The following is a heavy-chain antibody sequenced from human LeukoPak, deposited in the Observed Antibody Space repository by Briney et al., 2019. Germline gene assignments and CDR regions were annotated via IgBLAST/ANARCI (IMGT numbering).Heavy chain of an antibody. CDR3: AKDSLGYCSGGSCYSAGNWFDP. Sequence: GGSLRLSCAASGFTFSSYAMSWVRQAPGKGLEWVSAISGSGGSTYYADSVKVRFTISRDNSKNTVYLQMNSLRAEDTAVYYCAKDSLGYCSGGSCYSAGNWFDPWGQGTLVTVSS. CDR1: GFTFSSYA. CDR2: ISGSGGST. J-gene: IGHJ5*02. D-gene: IGHD2-15*01. V-gene: IGHV3-23*01.